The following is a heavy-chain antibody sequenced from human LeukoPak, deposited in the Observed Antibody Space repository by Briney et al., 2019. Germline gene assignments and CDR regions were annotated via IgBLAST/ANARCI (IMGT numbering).Heavy chain of an antibody. J-gene: IGHJ4*02. CDR1: GYTFTSYG. CDR3: ARDAGYDSSGYYYGYPDY. Sequence: ASVKVSCKASGYTFTSYGISWVRQAPGQGLEWMGWINTNTGNPTYAQGFTGRFVFSLDTSVSTAYLQISSLKAEDTAVYYCARDAGYDSSGYYYGYPDYWGQGTLVTVSS. CDR2: INTNTGNP. V-gene: IGHV7-4-1*02. D-gene: IGHD3-22*01.